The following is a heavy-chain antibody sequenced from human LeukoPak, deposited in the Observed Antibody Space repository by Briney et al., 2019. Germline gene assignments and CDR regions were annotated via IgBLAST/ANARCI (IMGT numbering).Heavy chain of an antibody. D-gene: IGHD3-10*01. CDR2: ISWNSGSI. Sequence: GGSLRLSCAASGFTFDDYAMHWVRRAPGKGLEWVSGISWNSGSIGYADSVKGRFTISRDNAKNSLYLQMNSLRAEDTALYYCAKSTYYGSGSYQDYWGQGTLVTVSS. V-gene: IGHV3-9*01. CDR3: AKSTYYGSGSYQDY. J-gene: IGHJ4*02. CDR1: GFTFDDYA.